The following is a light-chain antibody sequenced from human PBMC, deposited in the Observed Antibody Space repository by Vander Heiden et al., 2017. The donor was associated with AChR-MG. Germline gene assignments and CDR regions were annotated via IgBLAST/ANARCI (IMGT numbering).Light chain of an antibody. CDR1: QSVSSN. Sequence: EIVMTQSPATLSVSPGERATLSSRARQSVSSNYAWYQQKPGQAPRPLIYGAATRATGIPARFSGSGSGTEFTLTISSLQAEDFAVYYCQQYNNWTPPFTFGPGTKVDIK. V-gene: IGKV3-15*01. J-gene: IGKJ3*01. CDR3: QQYNNWTPPFT. CDR2: GAA.